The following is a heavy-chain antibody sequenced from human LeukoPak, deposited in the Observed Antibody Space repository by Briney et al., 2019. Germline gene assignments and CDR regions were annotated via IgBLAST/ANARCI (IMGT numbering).Heavy chain of an antibody. CDR1: GYTFTSYG. V-gene: IGHV1-18*01. CDR2: ISAYNGNT. CDR3: ARDLVGFENRYYDFWSGYYAPMDV. J-gene: IGHJ6*02. Sequence: ASVKVSCKASGYTFTSYGISWVQQAPGQGLEWMGWISAYNGNTNYAQKLQGRVTMTTDTSTSTAYMELRSLRSDDTAVYYCARDLVGFENRYYDFWSGYYAPMDVWGQGTTVTVSS. D-gene: IGHD3-3*01.